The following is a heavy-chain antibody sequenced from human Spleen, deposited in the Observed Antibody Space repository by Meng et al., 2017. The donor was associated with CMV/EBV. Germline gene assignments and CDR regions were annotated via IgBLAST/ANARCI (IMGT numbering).Heavy chain of an antibody. CDR2: MNPDSGNA. J-gene: IGHJ5*02. D-gene: IGHD2-15*01. Sequence: ASVKVSCKASGYTFTNYDINWVRQATGQGLEWMGWMNPDSGNAGYAQKFQGRVAMTRNTSISTAYMELSSLISDDTAVYYCARGPALAVGVAATGWLVPWGQGTLVTVSS. V-gene: IGHV1-8*01. CDR3: ARGPALAVGVAATGWLVP. CDR1: GYTFTNYD.